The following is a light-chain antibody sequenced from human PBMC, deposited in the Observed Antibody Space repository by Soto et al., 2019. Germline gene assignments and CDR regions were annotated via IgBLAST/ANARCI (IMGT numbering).Light chain of an antibody. V-gene: IGKV3-11*01. J-gene: IGKJ5*01. Sequence: EIVLTQSPATLSLSPGERATLSCRASQSISSYLAWYQQKPGQAPRLLIYDASNRATGIPPRFSGSGSGTDFTLSISSLEPEDFAIYYCQQRSNRPPIITFGPGTRLEIK. CDR2: DAS. CDR3: QQRSNRPPIIT. CDR1: QSISSY.